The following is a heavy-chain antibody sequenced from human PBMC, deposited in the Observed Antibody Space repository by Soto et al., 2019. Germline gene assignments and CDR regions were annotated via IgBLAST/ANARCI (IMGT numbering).Heavy chain of an antibody. CDR2: ISAYNGYT. V-gene: IGHV1-18*04. CDR1: GYTFTSYG. Sequence: ASVKVSCKAPGYTFTSYGISWVRQAPGQGLEWMGWISAYNGYTNYAQKLQGRVTMTTDTSTSTAYMELGSLRSDDTAVYYCARDFDSSGYYYRGNDYWGQGTLVTVSS. D-gene: IGHD3-22*01. J-gene: IGHJ4*02. CDR3: ARDFDSSGYYYRGNDY.